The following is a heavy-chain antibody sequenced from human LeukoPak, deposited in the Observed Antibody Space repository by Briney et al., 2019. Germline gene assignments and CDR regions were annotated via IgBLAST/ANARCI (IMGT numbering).Heavy chain of an antibody. D-gene: IGHD4-23*01. V-gene: IGHV4-4*09. CDR1: GGSISSYY. CDR3: AGLLSVVSGYYMDV. J-gene: IGHJ6*03. Sequence: SETLSLTCTVSGGSISSYYWSWIRQPPGKGLEWIGYIYTSRSTNYNPSLKSRVTISVDTSKNRFSLKLSSVTAADTAVYYCAGLLSVVSGYYMDVWGKGTTVTVSS. CDR2: IYTSRST.